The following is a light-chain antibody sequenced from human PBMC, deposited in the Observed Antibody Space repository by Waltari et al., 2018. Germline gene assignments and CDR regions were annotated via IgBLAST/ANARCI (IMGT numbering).Light chain of an antibody. CDR3: QTGGHGTWV. V-gene: IGLV4-69*01. CDR2: VNSDGSH. Sequence: QLVLTQSPSASASLGASLKLTCTLSSGHSSNVIAWLQQQPDQGPRYLMKVNSDGSHSKGAEIPDRFSGSSSGAGRYLTSASLQSEDEADYYCQTGGHGTWVFGGGTKLTVL. J-gene: IGLJ3*02. CDR1: SGHSSNV.